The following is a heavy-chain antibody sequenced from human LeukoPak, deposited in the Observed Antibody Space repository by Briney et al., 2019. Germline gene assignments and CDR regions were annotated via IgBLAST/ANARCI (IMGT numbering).Heavy chain of an antibody. J-gene: IGHJ5*02. Sequence: GGSLRLSCAASGFTFSSYAMSWVRQAPGKGLEWVSAVSGSGGSTYYADSVKGRFTISRDNSKNTLYLQMNSLRAEDTAVYYCATDGREGGNWFDPWGQGTLVTVSS. CDR2: VSGSGGST. CDR1: GFTFSSYA. D-gene: IGHD2-8*01. V-gene: IGHV3-23*01. CDR3: ATDGREGGNWFDP.